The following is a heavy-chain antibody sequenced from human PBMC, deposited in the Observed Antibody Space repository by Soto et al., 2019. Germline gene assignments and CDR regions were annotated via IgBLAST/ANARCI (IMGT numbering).Heavy chain of an antibody. CDR1: GYTFNSYD. CDR2: MNPNSGSS. CDR3: VRHYYDSSGYFKLFDP. V-gene: IGHV1-8*01. D-gene: IGHD3-22*01. J-gene: IGHJ5*02. Sequence: ASVKVSCKASGYTFNSYDINWVRQGTEQGLEWVGWMNPNSGSSGYAQRFQGRVTMTRNITTRTAYMELSNLRSEDTAMYYCVRHYYDSSGYFKLFDPWG.